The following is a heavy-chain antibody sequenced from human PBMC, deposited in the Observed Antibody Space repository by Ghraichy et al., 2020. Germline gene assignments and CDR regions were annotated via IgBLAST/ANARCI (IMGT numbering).Heavy chain of an antibody. CDR2: ISGSGGST. V-gene: IGHV3-23*01. CDR1: GFTFSSYA. CDR3: AKDRTRPFDSSGYDRFDY. Sequence: GGSLRLSCAASGFTFSSYAMSWVRQAPGKGLEWVSAISGSGGSTYYADSVKGRFTISRDNSKNTLYLQMNSLRAEDTAVYYCAKDRTRPFDSSGYDRFDYWGQGTLVTVSS. J-gene: IGHJ4*02. D-gene: IGHD3-22*01.